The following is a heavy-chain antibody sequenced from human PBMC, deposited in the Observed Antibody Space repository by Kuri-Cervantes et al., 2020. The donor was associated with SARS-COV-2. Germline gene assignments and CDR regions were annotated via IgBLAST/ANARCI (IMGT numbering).Heavy chain of an antibody. CDR2: IKQDGSEK. D-gene: IGHD6-6*01. Sequence: GESLKISCAASGFTFSSYWMSWVRQAPGKGLEWVANIKQDGSEKYYVDSVKGRFTISRDNAKNLLYLQMNSLRAEDTAVYYCAREYSSSYYYYYMDVWGKGTTVTVSS. V-gene: IGHV3-7*01. J-gene: IGHJ6*03. CDR3: AREYSSSYYYYYMDV. CDR1: GFTFSSYW.